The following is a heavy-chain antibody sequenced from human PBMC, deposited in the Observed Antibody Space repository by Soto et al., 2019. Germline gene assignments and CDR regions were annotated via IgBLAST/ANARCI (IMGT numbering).Heavy chain of an antibody. Sequence: QTGGSLRLSCAASGFAFSSYWMGWVRQAPGKGLEWVANIKQDGSEKYYVDSVKGRFTISRDNAKNSLYLQMNSLRAEDTAVYYCARDPGYYGSGSSYYFDYWGQRTLVTVSS. CDR2: IKQDGSEK. CDR3: ARDPGYYGSGSSYYFDY. CDR1: GFAFSSYW. V-gene: IGHV3-7*01. J-gene: IGHJ4*02. D-gene: IGHD3-10*01.